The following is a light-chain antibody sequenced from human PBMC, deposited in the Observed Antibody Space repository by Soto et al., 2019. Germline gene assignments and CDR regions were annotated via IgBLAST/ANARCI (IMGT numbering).Light chain of an antibody. J-gene: IGKJ1*01. CDR2: DAS. Sequence: LMTQSPSSFSASTGDRVTIACRASQGISSYLNWYQQKPGKAPKLLIYDASSLESGVPSRFSGSGSGTEFTLTISSLQPDDFATYYCQQYNSWTFGQGTKVDIK. CDR3: QQYNSWT. V-gene: IGKV1-8*01. CDR1: QGISSY.